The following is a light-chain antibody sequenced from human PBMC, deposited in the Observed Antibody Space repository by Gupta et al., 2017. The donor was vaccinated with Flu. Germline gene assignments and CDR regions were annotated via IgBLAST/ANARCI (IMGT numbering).Light chain of an antibody. CDR3: CSYAGSGLYV. CDR1: SSYVGRYNL. CDR2: EGS. V-gene: IGLV2-23*01. J-gene: IGLJ1*01. Sequence: SALTQPASVSGAPGQSITISCTGTSSYVGRYNLVAWYQQHPGKAPKLMLYEGSKRPSGVSNRFSGSQSGNTASLTISGLQAEDEADYYCCSYAGSGLYVFGTGTKVTVL.